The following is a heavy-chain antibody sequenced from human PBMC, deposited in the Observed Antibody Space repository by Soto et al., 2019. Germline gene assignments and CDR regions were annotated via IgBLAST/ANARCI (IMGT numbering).Heavy chain of an antibody. CDR2: ISAYNGNT. V-gene: IGHV1-18*04. CDR3: ARVERFLEWLHGMDV. CDR1: GYTFTSYG. Sequence: ASVKVSCKASGYTFTSYGISWVRQAPGQGLEWMGWISAYNGNTNYAQKLQGRVTMTTDTSTSTAYMELRSLRSDDTAVYYCARVERFLEWLHGMDVWGQGTTVTVFS. D-gene: IGHD3-3*01. J-gene: IGHJ6*02.